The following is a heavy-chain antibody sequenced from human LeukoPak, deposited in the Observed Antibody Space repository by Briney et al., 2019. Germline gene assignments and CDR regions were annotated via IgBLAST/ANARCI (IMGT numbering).Heavy chain of an antibody. CDR2: IRYDGSNK. CDR3: ARAPIFQSPGGWYFDL. D-gene: IGHD3-9*01. CDR1: GFTFSSYG. J-gene: IGHJ2*01. Sequence: GGSLRLSCAASGFTFSSYGMHWVRQAPGKGLEWVAFIRYDGSNKYYADSVKGRFTISRDNSKNTLYVQMNNLRTEDTAVYYCARAPIFQSPGGWYFDLWGRGTLVTVSS. V-gene: IGHV3-30*02.